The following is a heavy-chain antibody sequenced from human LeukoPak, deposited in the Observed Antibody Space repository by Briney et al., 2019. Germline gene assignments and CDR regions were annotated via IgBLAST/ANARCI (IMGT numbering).Heavy chain of an antibody. CDR3: ARRFEHCSSTSCSETNWFDP. Sequence: ASVKVSCKASGYTFTGYYMHWVRQAPGQGLEWMGWINPNSGGTNYAQKFQGRVTMTRDTSISTAYMELSRLRSDDTAVYYCARRFEHCSSTSCSETNWFDPWGQGTLVTVSS. CDR2: INPNSGGT. V-gene: IGHV1-2*02. D-gene: IGHD2-2*01. J-gene: IGHJ5*02. CDR1: GYTFTGYY.